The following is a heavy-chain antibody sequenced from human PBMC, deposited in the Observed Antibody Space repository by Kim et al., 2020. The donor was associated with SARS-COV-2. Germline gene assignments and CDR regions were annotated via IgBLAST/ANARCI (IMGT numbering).Heavy chain of an antibody. V-gene: IGHV4-59*08. D-gene: IGHD2-2*01. CDR1: GDSITHYF. CDR3: ARRVSRGNWGSFDP. CDR2: VSHSGNN. Sequence: SETLSLTCTVSGDSITHYFWNWIRQSPGNGLEWIGHVSHSGNNVYNPSFESRVTLFMDTAKNQFSLILRSVTDADTAVYYGARRVSRGNWGSFDP. J-gene: IGHJ5*02.